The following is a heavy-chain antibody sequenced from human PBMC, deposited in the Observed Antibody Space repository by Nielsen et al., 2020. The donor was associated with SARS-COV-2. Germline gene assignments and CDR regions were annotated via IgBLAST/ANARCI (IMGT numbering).Heavy chain of an antibody. CDR2: VKWNGHSR. V-gene: IGHV3-20*04. CDR1: GFSFDDYD. Sequence: GESLKISCAASGFSFDDYDMSWIRQVPGKGLEWVSGVKWNGHSRGYADSVRGRFTVSRDNAKKSMYLQMHSLKVEDTAFYYCARDGSLVTTSYFDFWGQGILVTVSS. D-gene: IGHD2-21*02. CDR3: ARDGSLVTTSYFDF. J-gene: IGHJ4*02.